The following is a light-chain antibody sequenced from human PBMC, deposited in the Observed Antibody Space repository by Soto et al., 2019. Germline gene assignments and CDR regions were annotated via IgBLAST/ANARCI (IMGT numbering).Light chain of an antibody. CDR3: QQADTFLIT. CDR2: AAS. V-gene: IGKV1D-12*01. CDR1: QGISRS. J-gene: IGKJ5*01. Sequence: DIQMTQSPSSVSASVGDRVTISCQASQGISRSLAWYQQKPGKAPKFLIYAASSLQSGVPSRFSGSGFGTDFTLTISSLQPEDSAIYYCQQADTFLITFGQGTRLE.